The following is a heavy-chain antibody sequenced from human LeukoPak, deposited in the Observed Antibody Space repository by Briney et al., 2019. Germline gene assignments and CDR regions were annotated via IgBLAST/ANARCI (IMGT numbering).Heavy chain of an antibody. J-gene: IGHJ4*01. CDR2: IYPGESYA. CDR1: GCLFTNYW. CDR3: TRRRDLYIVSYYPFDY. Sequence: GGSLQISCQGSGCLFTNYWIGWVRQLPGKGQKCRGIIYPGESYAKYRPSFQGQVTLSAGKSISTAYLQWMSLYAPGADMYFCTRRRDLYIVSYYPFDYWGQEPWSPSPQ. D-gene: IGHD1-26*01. V-gene: IGHV5-51*01.